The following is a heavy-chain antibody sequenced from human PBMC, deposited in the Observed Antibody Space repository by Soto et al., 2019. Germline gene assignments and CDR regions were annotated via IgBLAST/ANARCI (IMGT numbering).Heavy chain of an antibody. Sequence: QEQLVESGGGVVQPGRSLRLSCVASGFMFSSYAMHWVRQAPGKGLEEVAVISYDGSKKYYTDSVKGRYTISRDDSKNTLYLQMNSLRVEDTAVYYCARAPHGMDVWGQGTTVTVSS. V-gene: IGHV3-30-3*01. CDR1: GFMFSSYA. CDR3: ARAPHGMDV. J-gene: IGHJ6*02. CDR2: ISYDGSKK.